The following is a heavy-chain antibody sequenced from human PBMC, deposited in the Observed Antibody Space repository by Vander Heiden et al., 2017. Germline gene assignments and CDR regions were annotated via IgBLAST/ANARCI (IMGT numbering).Heavy chain of an antibody. J-gene: IGHJ6*02. CDR1: GYTFTSSD. V-gene: IGHV1-8*01. D-gene: IGHD6-13*01. CDR3: ARHSSSWYPGGYYYYGMDV. CDR2: MNPNSGNT. Sequence: QVQLVQSGAEVKKPGAPVQVPCKASGYTFTSSDLNRVRQSTGQGLVGMGWMNPNSGNTGYAQKFQGRVTMTRNTSISTAYMELSSLRSEDTAVYYCARHSSSWYPGGYYYYGMDVWGQGTTVTVSS.